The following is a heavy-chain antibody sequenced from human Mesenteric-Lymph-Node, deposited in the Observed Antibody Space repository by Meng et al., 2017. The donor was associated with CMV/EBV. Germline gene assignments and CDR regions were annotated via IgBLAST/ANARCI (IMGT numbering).Heavy chain of an antibody. Sequence: GGSLRLSCAASGFTFSNAWMSWVRQAPGKGLEWVGRIKSKTDGGTTDYAAPVKGRFTISRDDSKNTLYLQMNSLRAEDTAVYYRARTLRFLEWYYDSWGQGTLVTVSS. CDR3: ARTLRFLEWYYDS. D-gene: IGHD3-3*01. CDR2: IKSKTDGGTT. V-gene: IGHV3-15*01. CDR1: GFTFSNAW. J-gene: IGHJ4*02.